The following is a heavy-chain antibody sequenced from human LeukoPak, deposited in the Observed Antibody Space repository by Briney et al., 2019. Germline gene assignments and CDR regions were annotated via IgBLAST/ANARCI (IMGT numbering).Heavy chain of an antibody. CDR3: ARSSEGRYYYDSSGFSYYYYYMDV. V-gene: IGHV4-38-2*02. D-gene: IGHD3-22*01. CDR1: GYSVSSGYY. CDR2: IDHSGST. Sequence: SETLSLTCTVSGYSVSSGYYWGWIRQPPGKGLEWTGSIDHSGSTYYNPSLKSRVTISVDTSKNQFSLKLSSVTAADTAVYYCARSSEGRYYYDSSGFSYYYYYMDVWGKGTTVTISS. J-gene: IGHJ6*03.